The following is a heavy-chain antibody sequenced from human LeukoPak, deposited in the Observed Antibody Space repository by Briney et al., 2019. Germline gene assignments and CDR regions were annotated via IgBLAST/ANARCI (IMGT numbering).Heavy chain of an antibody. CDR1: GYTFTTYG. J-gene: IGHJ6*03. V-gene: IGHV1-18*01. D-gene: IGHD4-17*01. CDR3: ARVDTVNYYYYMDV. CDR2: ISTFNGHT. Sequence: ASVKVSCKASGYTFTTYGISWVRQAPGHGLEWMGWISTFNGHTYYAQSRQDRVTMTTDTATSTVYMELSSLTLDDTAVYYCARVDTVNYYYYMDVWGKGTPVTISS.